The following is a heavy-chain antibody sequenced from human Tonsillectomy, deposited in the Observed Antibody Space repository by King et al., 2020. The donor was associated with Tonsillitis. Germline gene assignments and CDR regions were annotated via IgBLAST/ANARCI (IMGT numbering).Heavy chain of an antibody. J-gene: IGHJ3*02. V-gene: IGHV4-38-2*02. CDR2: IYHSGNT. Sequence: QLQESGPGLVKPSETLSLTCAVSGYSISSGFYWGWIRQPPGKGLDWIGNIYHSGNTYYNPSLKSRVTISVDTSKNQFSLKLSSVTAADTAVYYCARDLTYYYDSSGYLDAFDIWGQGTMVTVSS. CDR3: ARDLTYYYDSSGYLDAFDI. D-gene: IGHD3-22*01. CDR1: GYSISSGFY.